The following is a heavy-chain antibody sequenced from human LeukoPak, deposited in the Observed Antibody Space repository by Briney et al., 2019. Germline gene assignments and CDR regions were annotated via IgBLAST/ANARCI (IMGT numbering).Heavy chain of an antibody. J-gene: IGHJ5*02. D-gene: IGHD2-15*01. CDR1: GGSISNYY. Sequence: SETLSLTCTVSGGSISNYYWSWIRQPAGKGLEWIGRFYTSGSTIYNPSLKSRVTMSVDTSKNQFSLKLTSVTAADTAVYYCARQGYCGGTTCCSSWFDPWGQGTLVTVSS. CDR3: ARQGYCGGTTCCSSWFDP. CDR2: FYTSGST. V-gene: IGHV4-4*07.